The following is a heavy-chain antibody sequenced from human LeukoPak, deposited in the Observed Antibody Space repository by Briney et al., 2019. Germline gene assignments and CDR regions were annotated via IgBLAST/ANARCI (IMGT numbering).Heavy chain of an antibody. V-gene: IGHV3-33*01. CDR1: GFIFSSFG. Sequence: GGSLRLPCAASGFIFSSFGMHWVRQAPGKGLEWVAVIWHDGSYKYYLDSVKGRFTISRDNAKNTLYLQMNNLRVEDTAVYYCARGRSPTLGYFDLWGRGTLVTVSS. CDR2: IWHDGSYK. J-gene: IGHJ2*01. D-gene: IGHD1-26*01. CDR3: ARGRSPTLGYFDL.